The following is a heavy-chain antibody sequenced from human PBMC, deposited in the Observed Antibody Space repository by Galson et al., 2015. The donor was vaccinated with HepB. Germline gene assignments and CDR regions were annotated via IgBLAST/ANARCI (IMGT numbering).Heavy chain of an antibody. CDR2: TYYRSKWNN. CDR3: ARQLAYCVANTCQIFFDY. Sequence: CAISGDSASSYSAAWNWIRQSPPRGLERLGRTYYRSKWNNSYAVYVKSRITINPDTTKTQYSLQLNSVTPADAAIYYCARQLAYCVANTCQIFFDYCGQGILVTVSS. J-gene: IGHJ4*02. D-gene: IGHD2-21*01. V-gene: IGHV6-1*01. CDR1: GDSASSYSAA.